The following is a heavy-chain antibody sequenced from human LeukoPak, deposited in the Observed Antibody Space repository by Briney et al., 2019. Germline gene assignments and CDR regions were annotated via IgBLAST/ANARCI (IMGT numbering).Heavy chain of an antibody. J-gene: IGHJ5*02. D-gene: IGHD6-19*01. CDR1: GGSLSGFY. CDR3: ARDVVAVPGSDNWFDP. Sequence: PSETLSLTCTVSGGSLSGFYWSWIRQSPRLGLEWIGFTYSDGSTMYNPSLTSRVTISVDTSKNQISLRLTSVTAADTAIYYCARDVVAVPGSDNWFDPWGQGTLVTVSS. CDR2: TYSDGST. V-gene: IGHV4-59*01.